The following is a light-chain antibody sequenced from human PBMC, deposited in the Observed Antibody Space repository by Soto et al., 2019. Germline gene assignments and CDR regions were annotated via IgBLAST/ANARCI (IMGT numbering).Light chain of an antibody. CDR2: EVN. CDR3: CSYVGSSILM. V-gene: IGLV2-23*02. CDR1: SCDVGLYNL. J-gene: IGLJ3*02. Sequence: QSALTQPASVSGSPGQSITISCTGTSCDVGLYNLVSWYQHLPGKAPKLIIYEVNERPSGISDRFSGSKSGNTASLTISGLQDEDEADYYCCSYVGSSILMFGGGTKLTVL.